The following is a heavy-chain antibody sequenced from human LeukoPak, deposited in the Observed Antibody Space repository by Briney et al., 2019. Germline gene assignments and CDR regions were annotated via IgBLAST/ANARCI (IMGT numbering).Heavy chain of an antibody. CDR3: ARVAAPGVYFDY. D-gene: IGHD2-15*01. V-gene: IGHV3-74*01. CDR1: GFTFSSYA. J-gene: IGHJ4*02. CDR2: INSDGKTT. Sequence: PGGSLRLSCAASGFTFSSYAMSWVRQGPGKGLVWVSRINSDGKTTIYADSVKGRFTISRDNAKNTLYLQMNSLRAEDTAVYYCARVAAPGVYFDYWGRGTLVTVSS.